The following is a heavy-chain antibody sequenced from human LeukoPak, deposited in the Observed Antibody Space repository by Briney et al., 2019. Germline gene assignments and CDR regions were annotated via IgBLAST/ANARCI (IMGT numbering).Heavy chain of an antibody. Sequence: GGSLRLSCAASGFTFSSYAMSWVRQAPGKGLEWVSAISGSGGSTYYADSVKGRFTISRDNSKSTLYLQMNSLGAEDTAVYYCAKSTVSYYYDSSGYYALDYWGQGTLVTVSS. CDR2: ISGSGGST. CDR1: GFTFSSYA. J-gene: IGHJ4*02. D-gene: IGHD3-22*01. V-gene: IGHV3-23*01. CDR3: AKSTVSYYYDSSGYYALDY.